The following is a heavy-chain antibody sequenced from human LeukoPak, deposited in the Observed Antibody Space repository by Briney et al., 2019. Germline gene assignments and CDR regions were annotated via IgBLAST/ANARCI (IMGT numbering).Heavy chain of an antibody. Sequence: GGSLRLSCAASGFTVSSNYMSWVRQAPGKGLEWVSVIYSGGSTYYADPVKGRFTISRDNSKNTLYLQMNSLRAEDTAVYYCASGPSYCSSTSCYSDYYYGMDVWGHGTTVTVSS. CDR3: ASGPSYCSSTSCYSDYYYGMDV. CDR2: IYSGGST. V-gene: IGHV3-53*01. CDR1: GFTVSSNY. D-gene: IGHD2-2*01. J-gene: IGHJ6*02.